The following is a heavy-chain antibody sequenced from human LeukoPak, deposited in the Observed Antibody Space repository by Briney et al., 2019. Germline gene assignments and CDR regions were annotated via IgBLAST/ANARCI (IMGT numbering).Heavy chain of an antibody. V-gene: IGHV4-59*08. D-gene: IGHD2-21*02. J-gene: IGHJ4*02. CDR3: ARRDETSPDDY. CDR1: GGSISSYY. Sequence: SETLSLTCTVSGGSISSYYWSWIRQPPGKGLEWIGYIYYSGSTNYNPSLKSRVTISVDTSKNQFSLKLSSVTAADTAVYYCARRDETSPDDYWGQGTLVTVSS. CDR2: IYYSGST.